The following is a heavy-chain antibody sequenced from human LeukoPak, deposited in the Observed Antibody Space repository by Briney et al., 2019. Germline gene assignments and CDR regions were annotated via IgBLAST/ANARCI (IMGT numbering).Heavy chain of an antibody. V-gene: IGHV4-59*08. CDR3: ARQGAKGSSWYFDS. CDR1: GASISSNY. D-gene: IGHD6-6*01. CDR2: IYNSVYL. J-gene: IGHJ4*02. Sequence: SETLSLTCSVSGASISSNYWTWIRQPPGKGLEWIGYIYNSVYLNYSPSLKSRVTISVDTSKNQFSLNLNSVTAADTAVYYCARQGAKGSSWYFDSWGQGTLVTVSS.